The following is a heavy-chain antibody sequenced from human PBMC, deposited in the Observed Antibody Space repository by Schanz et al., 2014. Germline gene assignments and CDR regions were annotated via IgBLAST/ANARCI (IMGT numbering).Heavy chain of an antibody. CDR3: AKYGGGYSYGFVEY. J-gene: IGHJ4*02. CDR1: GFSVSHSY. Sequence: EVQLVETGGGLIQPGGSLRLSCAASGFSVSHSYMTWVRQSPGKGLEWVSFIYPGGSTYYPDSVKGRFTISRDNSNNTLYLQMKSLRAEDTAVYYCAKYGGGYSYGFVEYWGQGILVTVSS. D-gene: IGHD5-18*01. V-gene: IGHV3-53*02. CDR2: IYPGGST.